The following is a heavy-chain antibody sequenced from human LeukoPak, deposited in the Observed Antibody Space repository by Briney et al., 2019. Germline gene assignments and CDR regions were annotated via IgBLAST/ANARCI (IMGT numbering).Heavy chain of an antibody. CDR1: GYTFTSSN. D-gene: IGHD6-19*01. CDR3: TRGSSGRRDN. J-gene: IGHJ4*02. CDR2: MNPNSGNT. V-gene: IGHV1-8*01. Sequence: AAVKVTFKASGYTFTSSNINWVRHATAQGLEWMGWMNPNSGNTGYGQSFQGRITMTRDISIGTAHMDLSNLTSEDTAIYYCTRGSSGRRDNWGQGTLVTVSA.